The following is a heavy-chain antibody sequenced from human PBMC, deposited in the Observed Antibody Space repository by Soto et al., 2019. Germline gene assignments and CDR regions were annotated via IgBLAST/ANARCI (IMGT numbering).Heavy chain of an antibody. J-gene: IGHJ4*02. CDR1: GGTFSSYA. CDR2: IIPIFGTA. D-gene: IGHD6-6*01. V-gene: IGHV1-69*13. Sequence: ASVKVSCKASGGTFSSYAISWVRQAPGQGLEWMGGIIPIFGTANYAQKFQGRVTITADESTSTAYMELSSLRSEDTAVYYCASYDAAGSSSYYFDYWGQGTLLTVST. CDR3: ASYDAAGSSSYYFDY.